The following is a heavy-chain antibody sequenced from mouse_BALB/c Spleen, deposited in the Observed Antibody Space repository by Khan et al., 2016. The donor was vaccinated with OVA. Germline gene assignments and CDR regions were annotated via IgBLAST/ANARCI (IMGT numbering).Heavy chain of an antibody. D-gene: IGHD2-2*01. CDR3: AKGDYGYAWFAY. CDR2: IWGDGST. V-gene: IGHV2-3*01. J-gene: IGHJ3*01. Sequence: VQLQESGPGLVAPSQSLSITCTVSGFSLTGYGVNWVRQPPGKGLEWLGVIWGDGSTNYHSVRKSRLRIRQDNSKSQVFLKLNSLQTDDTATYYCAKGDYGYAWFAYWGQGTLVTVSA. CDR1: GFSLTGYG.